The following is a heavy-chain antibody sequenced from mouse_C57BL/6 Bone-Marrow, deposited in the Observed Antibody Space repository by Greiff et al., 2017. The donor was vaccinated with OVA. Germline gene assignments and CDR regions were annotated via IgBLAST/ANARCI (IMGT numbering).Heavy chain of an antibody. CDR3: ARSEITTVEGDFAMDY. D-gene: IGHD1-1*01. CDR1: GYTFTSYW. V-gene: IGHV1-55*01. J-gene: IGHJ4*01. CDR2: IYPGSGRT. Sequence: QVQLQQPGAELVKPGASVKMSCKASGYTFTSYWITWVKQRPGQGLEWIGGIYPGSGRTNYNEKFKSKATLTVDTSSSTAYMQLSSLTSEDSAVYYCARSEITTVEGDFAMDYWGQGTSVTVSS.